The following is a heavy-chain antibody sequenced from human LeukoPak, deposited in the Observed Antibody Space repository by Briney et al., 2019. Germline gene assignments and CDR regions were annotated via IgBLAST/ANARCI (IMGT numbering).Heavy chain of an antibody. Sequence: SETLSLTCAVYGGSFSGYYWSWIRQPPGKGLEWIGEINHSGSTNYNPSLKSRVTISVDTSKNQFSLKLSSVTAADTAVYYCARDRDEYYYYYMDVWGKGTTVTVSS. CDR2: INHSGST. CDR3: ARDRDEYYYYYMDV. CDR1: GGSFSGYY. J-gene: IGHJ6*03. V-gene: IGHV4-34*01.